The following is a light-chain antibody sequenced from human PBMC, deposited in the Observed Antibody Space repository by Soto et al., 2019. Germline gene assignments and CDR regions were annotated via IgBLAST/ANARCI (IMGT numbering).Light chain of an antibody. V-gene: IGLV2-11*01. CDR2: DVS. Sequence: QAVLTQPRSVSGSPGQSVTISCTGTSSDVGGYNYVSWYQQHPGKAPKLMIYDVSKRPSGVPDRFSGSKSGNTASLTISGLQAEDEADYYCCSYAGSYRNWVFGGGTQLTV. CDR3: CSYAGSYRNWV. J-gene: IGLJ3*02. CDR1: SSDVGGYNY.